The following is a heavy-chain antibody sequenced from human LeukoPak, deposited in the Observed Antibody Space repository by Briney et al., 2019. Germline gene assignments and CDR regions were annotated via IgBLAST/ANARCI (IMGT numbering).Heavy chain of an antibody. J-gene: IGHJ6*03. CDR1: GSTFSSYA. CDR3: ARGRITMVRGRRDYYYYMDV. Sequence: ASVKVSCKASGSTFSSYAISWVRQAPGQGLEWMGGIIPIFGTANYAQKFQGRVTITTDESTSTAYMELSSLRSEDTAVYYCARGRITMVRGRRDYYYYMDVWGKGTTVTVSS. D-gene: IGHD3-10*01. V-gene: IGHV1-69*05. CDR2: IIPIFGTA.